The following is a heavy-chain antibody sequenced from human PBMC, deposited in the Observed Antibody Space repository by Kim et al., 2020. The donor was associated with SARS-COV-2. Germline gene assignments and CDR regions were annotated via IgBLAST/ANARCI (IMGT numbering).Heavy chain of an antibody. D-gene: IGHD5-12*01. Sequence: SETLSLTCTVSGGSISSYYWSWIRQPPGKGLEWIGYIYYSGSTNYNPSLKSRVTISVDTSKNQFSLKLSSVTAADTAVYYCARGVATMGAGDAFDIWGQGTMVTVSS. CDR1: GGSISSYY. V-gene: IGHV4-59*01. J-gene: IGHJ3*02. CDR2: IYYSGST. CDR3: ARGVATMGAGDAFDI.